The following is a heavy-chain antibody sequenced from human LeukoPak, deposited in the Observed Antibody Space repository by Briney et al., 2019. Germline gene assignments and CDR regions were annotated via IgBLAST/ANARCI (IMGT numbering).Heavy chain of an antibody. D-gene: IGHD6-19*01. Sequence: SETLSLTCTVSGGSISSSSYYWGWIRQPPGKGLEWIGSIYYSGSTYYNPSLKSRVTISVDTSKNQFSLKLSSVTAADTAVYYCARQGKRSSGWFPPNVWGQGTMVTVSS. CDR2: IYYSGST. CDR3: ARQGKRSSGWFPPNV. V-gene: IGHV4-39*01. J-gene: IGHJ6*02. CDR1: GGSISSSSYY.